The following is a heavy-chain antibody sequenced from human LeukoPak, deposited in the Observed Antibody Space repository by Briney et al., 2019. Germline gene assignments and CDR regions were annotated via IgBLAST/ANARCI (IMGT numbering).Heavy chain of an antibody. CDR1: GGSISSGSYY. D-gene: IGHD2-15*01. Sequence: SETLSLTCTVSGGSISSGSYYWSWIRQPAGKGLEWIGRIYTSGSTNYNPSLKSRVTISVDTSKNQFSLKLSSVTAADTAVYYCARRIMWWELLFDYWGQGTLVTVSS. V-gene: IGHV4-61*02. CDR2: IYTSGST. J-gene: IGHJ4*02. CDR3: ARRIMWWELLFDY.